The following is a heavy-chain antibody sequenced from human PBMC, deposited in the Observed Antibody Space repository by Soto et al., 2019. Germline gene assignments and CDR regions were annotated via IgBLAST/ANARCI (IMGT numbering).Heavy chain of an antibody. CDR2: IYPGDSDT. CDR1: GYSFTSYW. Sequence: GESLKISCKGSGYSFTSYWIGWVRQMPGKGLEWMGIIYPGDSDTRYSPSFQGQVTISADKSISTAYLQWSSLKASDTAMYYCARLRTMIVVAMTLGAFDIWGQGTMVTVSS. D-gene: IGHD3-22*01. J-gene: IGHJ3*02. V-gene: IGHV5-51*01. CDR3: ARLRTMIVVAMTLGAFDI.